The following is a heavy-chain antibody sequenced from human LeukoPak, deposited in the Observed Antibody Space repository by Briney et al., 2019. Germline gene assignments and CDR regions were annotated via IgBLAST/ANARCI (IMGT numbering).Heavy chain of an antibody. V-gene: IGHV4-61*01. J-gene: IGHJ6*03. CDR1: GGSISTSNYY. CDR2: IYYSGST. D-gene: IGHD3-22*01. CDR3: ARGTYYYDSSGYYTYYYYYYMDV. Sequence: SETLSLTCTVSGGSISTSNYYWSWIRQPPGKGLEWIGYIYYSGSTNYNPSLKSRVTISVDTSKNQFSLKLSSVTAADTAVYYCARGTYYYDSSGYYTYYYYYYMDVWGKGTTVTISS.